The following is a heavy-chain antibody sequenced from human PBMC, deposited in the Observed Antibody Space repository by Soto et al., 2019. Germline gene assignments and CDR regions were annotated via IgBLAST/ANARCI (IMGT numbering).Heavy chain of an antibody. CDR3: ARGPPSSSWYDGWFDP. Sequence: SVKVSCKASGGTFSSYAISWVRQAPGQGLEWMGGIIPIFGTANYAQKFQGRVTITADESTSTAYMELSSLRSEDTAVYYCARGPPSSSWYDGWFDPWGQGTLVTVSS. CDR1: GGTFSSYA. J-gene: IGHJ5*02. D-gene: IGHD6-13*01. V-gene: IGHV1-69*13. CDR2: IIPIFGTA.